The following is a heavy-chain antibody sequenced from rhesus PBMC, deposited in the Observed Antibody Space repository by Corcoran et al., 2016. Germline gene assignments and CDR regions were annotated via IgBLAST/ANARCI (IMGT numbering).Heavy chain of an antibody. V-gene: IGHV4-93*02. D-gene: IGHD6-13*01. Sequence: QVQLQESGPAVVKPSETLSLTCAVSGGSISSSNWWSWIRQSPGKGLEWIGGIYGSGGSTEYNPSLKSRVTISIDTSKNQFSLQLSSVTAADTAVYYCARIASSWSNFDYWGQGVLVTVSS. CDR1: GGSISSSNW. CDR3: ARIASSWSNFDY. J-gene: IGHJ4*01. CDR2: IYGSGGST.